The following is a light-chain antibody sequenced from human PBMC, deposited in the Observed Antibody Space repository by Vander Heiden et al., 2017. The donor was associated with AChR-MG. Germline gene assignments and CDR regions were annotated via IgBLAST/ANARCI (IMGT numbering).Light chain of an antibody. CDR3: MQDVQGHT. CDR2: LGS. CDR1: QSLLHSNGYNY. V-gene: IGKV2-28*01. J-gene: IGKJ4*01. Sequence: DIVMTQSPLSLPVTPGEPASISCRSSQSLLHSNGYNYLDWYLQKPGQSPQLLIFLGSMRASGVPDRFSGSGSGTDFTLKISRVEAEEVGVYYFMQDVQGHTFGGGARV.